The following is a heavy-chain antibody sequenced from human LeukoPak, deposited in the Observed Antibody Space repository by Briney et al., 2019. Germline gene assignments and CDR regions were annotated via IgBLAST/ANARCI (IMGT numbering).Heavy chain of an antibody. Sequence: QTSQTLSLTCAVSGVSISSGGYSWSWIRQPPGKGLEWIGYIYHSGSTYYNPSLKSRVTISVDRSKNQFSLKLSSVTAADTAVYYCARAVYDSSGYSVYCDYWGQGTLVTVSS. J-gene: IGHJ4*02. CDR2: IYHSGST. V-gene: IGHV4-30-2*01. D-gene: IGHD3-22*01. CDR1: GVSISSGGYS. CDR3: ARAVYDSSGYSVYCDY.